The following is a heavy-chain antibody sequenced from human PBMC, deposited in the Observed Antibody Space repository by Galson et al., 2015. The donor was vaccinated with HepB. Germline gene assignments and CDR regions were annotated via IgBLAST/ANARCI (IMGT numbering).Heavy chain of an antibody. CDR3: AKVRYLMDFDY. D-gene: IGHD1-14*01. V-gene: IGHV3-21*01. CDR2: ISSGSSYI. CDR1: GFTFSSYS. J-gene: IGHJ4*02. Sequence: SLRLSCAASGFTFSSYSMNWVRQAPGKGLEWVSSISSGSSYIYYADSVKGRFTISRDNAKNSLYLQMNSLRAEDTAVYYCAKVRYLMDFDYWGQGTLVTVSS.